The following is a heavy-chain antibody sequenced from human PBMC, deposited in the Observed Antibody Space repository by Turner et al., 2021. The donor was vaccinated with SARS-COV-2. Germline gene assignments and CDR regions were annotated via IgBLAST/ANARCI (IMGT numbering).Heavy chain of an antibody. V-gene: IGHV3-33*01. CDR3: ARGAHGDYEDAFDI. Sequence: QVQLVESGGGVVQPGRSLRLSWAASGFTFSSYGMHWVRQAPGKGLEWVAVIWYDGSNKFYADSVKGRFTISRDNSKNTLYLQMNSLRAEDTAVYYCARGAHGDYEDAFDIWGQGTLVTISS. CDR1: GFTFSSYG. D-gene: IGHD4-17*01. J-gene: IGHJ3*02. CDR2: IWYDGSNK.